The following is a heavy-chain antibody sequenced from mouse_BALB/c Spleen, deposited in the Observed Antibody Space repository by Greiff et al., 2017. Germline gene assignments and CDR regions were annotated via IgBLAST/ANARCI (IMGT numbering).Heavy chain of an antibody. CDR3: ARDPLWLRRYAMDY. D-gene: IGHD2-2*01. V-gene: IGHV2-9*02. J-gene: IGHJ4*01. CDR1: GFSLTSYG. CDR2: IWAGGST. Sequence: VQLQQSGPGLVAPSQSLSITCTVSGFSLTSYGVHWVRQPPGKGLEWLGVIWAGGSTNYNSALMSRLSISKDNSKSQVFLKMNSLQTDDTAMYYWARDPLWLRRYAMDYWGQGTSVTVSS.